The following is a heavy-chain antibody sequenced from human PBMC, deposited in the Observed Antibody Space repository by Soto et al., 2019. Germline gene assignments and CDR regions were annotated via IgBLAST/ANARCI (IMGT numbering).Heavy chain of an antibody. V-gene: IGHV1-2*02. Sequence: QVQLVQSGAEVKKPGASVKVSCKASGYPLTAKYLHWVRQAPGQGLECLGWINTSSGGTKEAQKCRGRVTMHRDTSISAAYMALSRLTSDDTAVYYCAKGGSSWTEWFDPWGQGTLVTVSS. D-gene: IGHD6-13*01. CDR2: INTSSGGT. CDR3: AKGGSSWTEWFDP. J-gene: IGHJ5*02. CDR1: GYPLTAKY.